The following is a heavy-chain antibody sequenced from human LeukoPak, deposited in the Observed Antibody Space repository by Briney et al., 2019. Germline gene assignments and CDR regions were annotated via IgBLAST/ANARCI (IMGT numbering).Heavy chain of an antibody. V-gene: IGHV3-74*01. CDR3: TRVRGYDFDF. CDR2: INSDASST. D-gene: IGHD5-12*01. CDR1: GFTFRSFA. Sequence: GGSRRLSCAASGFTFRSFAMSWVRQAPGKGLVWVSRINSDASSTNYADSVKGRFTISRDNAKNTLYLQMNSLRAEDTAVYYCTRVRGYDFDFWGQGTLVTVSS. J-gene: IGHJ4*02.